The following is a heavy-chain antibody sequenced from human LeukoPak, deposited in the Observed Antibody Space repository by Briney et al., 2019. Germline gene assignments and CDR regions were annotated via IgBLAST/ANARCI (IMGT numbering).Heavy chain of an antibody. J-gene: IGHJ4*02. CDR3: ASQYYDILTGRIGAFDF. V-gene: IGHV4-61*01. CDR1: GGSISSGSYY. CDR2: VYYSGST. Sequence: SQTLSLTCTVSGGSISSGSYYWTWIRQPPGKGLEWIGYVYYSGSTKYNPSLNSRVIISLDTSKNQFSLKLSSVTAADTAVYYCASQYYDILTGRIGAFDFWGQGTLVTVSS. D-gene: IGHD3-9*01.